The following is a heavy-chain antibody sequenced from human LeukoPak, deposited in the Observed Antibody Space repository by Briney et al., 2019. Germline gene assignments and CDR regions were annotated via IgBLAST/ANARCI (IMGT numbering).Heavy chain of an antibody. V-gene: IGHV1-18*01. Sequence: ASVKVSCKASGYTFTSNAMNWVRQAPGQGLEWMGWISAYNGNTNYAQKLQGRVTMTTDTSTSTAYMELRSLRSDDTAVYYCARRDGYNKFDYWGQGTLVTVSS. CDR2: ISAYNGNT. CDR3: ARRDGYNKFDY. J-gene: IGHJ4*02. D-gene: IGHD5-24*01. CDR1: GYTFTSNA.